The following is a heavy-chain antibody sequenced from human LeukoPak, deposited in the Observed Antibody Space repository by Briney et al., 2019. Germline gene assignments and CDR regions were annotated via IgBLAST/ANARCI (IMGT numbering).Heavy chain of an antibody. D-gene: IGHD3-16*02. J-gene: IGHJ6*03. CDR1: GGSFSGYY. CDR3: ARGHYDYVWGSYRYTRSDYYYYMDV. CDR2: INHSGST. V-gene: IGHV4-34*01. Sequence: SETLSLTCAVYGGSFSGYYWSWIRQPPGKGLEWIGEINHSGSTNYNPSLKSRVTISVDTSKNQFSLKLSSVTAADTAVYYCARGHYDYVWGSYRYTRSDYYYYMDVWGKGTTVTVSS.